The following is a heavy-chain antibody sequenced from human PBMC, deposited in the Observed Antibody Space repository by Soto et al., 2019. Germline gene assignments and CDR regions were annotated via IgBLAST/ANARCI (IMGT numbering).Heavy chain of an antibody. CDR2: IDSGGST. CDR1: GFTVSSNY. J-gene: IGHJ2*01. D-gene: IGHD6-19*01. CDR3: ARDMRSSGWHWYFDL. V-gene: IGHV3-53*01. Sequence: GGSLRLSCAASGFTVSSNYMSWVRQAPGKGLGWVSVIDSGGSTYYADSVKGRFTISRDNSKNTLYLQMNSLRAEDTAVYYCARDMRSSGWHWYFDLWGRGXLVTVYS.